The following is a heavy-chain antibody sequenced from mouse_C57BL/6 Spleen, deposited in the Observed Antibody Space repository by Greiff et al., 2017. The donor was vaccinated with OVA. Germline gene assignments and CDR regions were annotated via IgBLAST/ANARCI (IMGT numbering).Heavy chain of an antibody. J-gene: IGHJ2*01. CDR2: INPNNGGT. CDR3: ARRFSTTVVARDYFDY. Sequence: VQLKESGPELVKPGASVKMSCKASGYTFTDYNMHWVKQSHGKSLEWIGYINPNNGGTSYNQKFKGKATLTVNKSSSTAYMELRSLTSEDSAVYYSARRFSTTVVARDYFDYWGQGTTLTVSS. V-gene: IGHV1-22*01. CDR1: GYTFTDYN. D-gene: IGHD1-1*01.